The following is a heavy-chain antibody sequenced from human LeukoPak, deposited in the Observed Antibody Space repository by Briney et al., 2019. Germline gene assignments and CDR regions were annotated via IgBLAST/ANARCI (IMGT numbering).Heavy chain of an antibody. D-gene: IGHD6-19*01. V-gene: IGHV4-39*07. Sequence: SETLSLTCTVSGGSISSGPYYWSWIRQPPGKGLEWIGEINHSGSTNYNPSLKSRVTISVDTSKNQFSLKLSSVTAADTAVYYCARVRWLGNAFDIWGQGTMVTVSS. CDR1: GGSISSGPYY. J-gene: IGHJ3*02. CDR2: INHSGST. CDR3: ARVRWLGNAFDI.